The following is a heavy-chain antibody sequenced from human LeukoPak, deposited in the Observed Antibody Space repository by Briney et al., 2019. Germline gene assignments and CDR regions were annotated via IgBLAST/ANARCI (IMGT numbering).Heavy chain of an antibody. D-gene: IGHD3-22*01. V-gene: IGHV1-2*02. Sequence: ASVKVSCKASGYTFTGYYMHWVRQAPGQGLEWMGWINPNSGGTNYAQKFQGRATMTRDTSISTAYMELSRLRSDDTAVYYCARDVGIGDSSGYYGAFDIWGQGTMVTVSS. CDR3: ARDVGIGDSSGYYGAFDI. CDR1: GYTFTGYY. CDR2: INPNSGGT. J-gene: IGHJ3*02.